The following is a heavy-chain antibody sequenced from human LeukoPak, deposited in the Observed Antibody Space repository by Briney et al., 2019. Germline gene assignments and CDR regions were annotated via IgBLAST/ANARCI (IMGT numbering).Heavy chain of an antibody. CDR2: IYYSGST. V-gene: IGHV4-59*01. J-gene: IGHJ6*02. Sequence: PSETLSLTCTVSGGSISSYYWSWIRQPPGKGLEWIGYIYYSGSTNYNPSLKSRVTISVDTSKNQFSLKLSSVTAADTAVYYCARGSGRYYDFWSGFLYYYGMDGWGQGTTVTASS. CDR3: ARGSGRYYDFWSGFLYYYGMDG. CDR1: GGSISSYY. D-gene: IGHD3-3*01.